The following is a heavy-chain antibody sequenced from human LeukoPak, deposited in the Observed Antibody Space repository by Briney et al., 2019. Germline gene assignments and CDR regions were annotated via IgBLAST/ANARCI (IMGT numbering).Heavy chain of an antibody. V-gene: IGHV4-59*04. Sequence: PGGSLRLSCAASGFTFSSYAMSWVRQAPGKGLEWIGCIYYNGSPYYSPSLKSRVTMSADTAKNQFSLKLNSVTGTDTAVYYCARRGPSDASTSYFFDYWGQGVLVTVSS. J-gene: IGHJ4*02. D-gene: IGHD2-21*01. CDR2: IYYNGSP. CDR3: ARRGPSDASTSYFFDY. CDR1: GFTFSSYA.